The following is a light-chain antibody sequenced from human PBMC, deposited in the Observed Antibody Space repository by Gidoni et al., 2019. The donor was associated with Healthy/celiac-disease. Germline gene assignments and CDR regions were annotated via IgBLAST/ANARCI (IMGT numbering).Light chain of an antibody. CDR1: QSVNSN. Sequence: IVITQSPATLSGSPGERATLSCRASQSVNSNLVWYQQKPGQAPRLLIYGASTRATGIPARFSGSGSGTEFTLTISSLQSEDFAVYYCQQYNNWLWTFSQGTKVEIK. CDR2: GAS. CDR3: QQYNNWLWT. V-gene: IGKV3-15*01. J-gene: IGKJ1*01.